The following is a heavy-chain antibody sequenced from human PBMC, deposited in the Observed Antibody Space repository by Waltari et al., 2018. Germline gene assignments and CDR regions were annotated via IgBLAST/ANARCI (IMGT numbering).Heavy chain of an antibody. CDR2: INAGNGKT. D-gene: IGHD3-22*01. Sequence: QVQLVQSGAEVKKPGASVKVSCKASGYTFTSYAMHWVRQAPGQRLEWMGWINAGNGKTKYSHKFQGRVTITRDTSASTAYMELSSLRSEDTAVYYCARGGYDSSGYYYVRSGNFDYWGQGTLVTVSS. CDR3: ARGGYDSSGYYYVRSGNFDY. CDR1: GYTFTSYA. J-gene: IGHJ4*02. V-gene: IGHV1-3*01.